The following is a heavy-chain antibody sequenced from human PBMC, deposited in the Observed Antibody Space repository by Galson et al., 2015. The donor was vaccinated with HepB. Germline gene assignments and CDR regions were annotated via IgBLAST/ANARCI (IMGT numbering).Heavy chain of an antibody. CDR3: AKPLFTRSGIYDILTGYDS. Sequence: SLRLSCAASGFSFSTYAMNWVRQAPGKGLEWVSAISGSGSNTYYADSVKGRFTISRDNSQNTLYLQMNSLRAEDTAVYYCAKPLFTRSGIYDILTGYDSWGQGTLVAVST. CDR1: GFSFSTYA. CDR2: ISGSGSNT. V-gene: IGHV3-23*01. J-gene: IGHJ4*02. D-gene: IGHD3-9*01.